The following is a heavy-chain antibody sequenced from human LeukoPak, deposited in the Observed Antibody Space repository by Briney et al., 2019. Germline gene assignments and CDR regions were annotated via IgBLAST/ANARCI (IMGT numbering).Heavy chain of an antibody. Sequence: PSDTVYLTCTVSGYSISSGYYWGWIRQPPGKGLERVGSIYHSGSTYYNPSLKSRVTISVDTSKNQFSLTLSSVTAVDTAVYSCARAARIVVVPAATGVFDYWGQGTLVTVSS. CDR3: ARAARIVVVPAATGVFDY. CDR1: GYSISSGYY. D-gene: IGHD2-2*01. V-gene: IGHV4-38-2*02. CDR2: IYHSGST. J-gene: IGHJ4*02.